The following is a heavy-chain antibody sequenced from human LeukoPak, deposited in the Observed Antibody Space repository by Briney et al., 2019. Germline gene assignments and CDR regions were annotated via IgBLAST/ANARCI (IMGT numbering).Heavy chain of an antibody. CDR3: ARARSSGTPSWYFDL. CDR2: IYYSGST. V-gene: IGHV4-39*07. CDR1: GGSISSSGYY. D-gene: IGHD6-19*01. J-gene: IGHJ2*01. Sequence: SETLSLTCTVSGGSISSSGYYWGWIRQPPGKGLEWIGNIYYSGSTYYNPSLKSRVTISVDTSKNQFSLKLSSVTAADTAVYYCARARSSGTPSWYFDLWGRGTLVTVSS.